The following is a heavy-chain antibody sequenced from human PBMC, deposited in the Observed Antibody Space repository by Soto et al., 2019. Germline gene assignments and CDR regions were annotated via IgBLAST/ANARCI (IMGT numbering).Heavy chain of an antibody. CDR3: ARSLVVPDYNWFDP. CDR2: IYYSGST. Sequence: QVQLQESGPGLVKPSQTLSLTCTVSGGSISSGGYYWSWIRQHPGKGLEWIGYIYYSGSTYYNPALKSLVTISVDTSKNQLSLKLSSVTAADTGVYYCARSLVVPDYNWFDPWGQGTLVTVSS. V-gene: IGHV4-31*01. CDR1: GGSISSGGYY. D-gene: IGHD3-22*01. J-gene: IGHJ5*02.